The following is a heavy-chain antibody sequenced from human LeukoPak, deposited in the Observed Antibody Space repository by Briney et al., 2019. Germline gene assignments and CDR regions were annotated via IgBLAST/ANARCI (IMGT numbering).Heavy chain of an antibody. CDR2: IIPILGIA. V-gene: IGHV1-69*02. CDR1: GGTFSSYT. Sequence: SVKVSCEASGGTFSSYTISWVRQAPGQGLEWMGRIIPILGIANYAQKFQGRVTITADKSTSTAYMELSSLRSEDTAVYYCARVRVYSSGWYGVSWFDPWGQGTLVTVSS. CDR3: ARVRVYSSGWYGVSWFDP. J-gene: IGHJ5*02. D-gene: IGHD6-19*01.